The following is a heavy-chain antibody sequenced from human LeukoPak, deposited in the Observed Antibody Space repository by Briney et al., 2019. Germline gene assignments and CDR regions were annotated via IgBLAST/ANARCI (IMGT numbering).Heavy chain of an antibody. J-gene: IGHJ4*02. CDR3: ARHNDCSSTSCYIGYFDY. CDR1: GGSISSYY. CDR2: IYYSGST. Sequence: KPSETLSLTCTVSGGSISSYYWSWIRQPPGKGLEWIGYIYYSGSTNYNPSLKSRVTISVDTSKNQFSLKLSSVTAADTAVYYCARHNDCSSTSCYIGYFDYWGQGTLVTVSS. D-gene: IGHD2-2*01. V-gene: IGHV4-59*08.